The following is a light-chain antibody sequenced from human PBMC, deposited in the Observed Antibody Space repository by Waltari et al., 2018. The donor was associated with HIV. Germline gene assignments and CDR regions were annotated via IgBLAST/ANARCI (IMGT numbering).Light chain of an antibody. J-gene: IGKJ2*01. CDR1: QSVSSSY. CDR3: QHFDTSLPKYT. V-gene: IGKV3-20*01. Sequence: VLTQSPGPLSLSPGERATLSCRASQSVSSSYLAWYQQRPGQAPRLLIYGASSRAAGIPDRFTGSGSGTDFTLTISRLEPEDFAVYYCQHFDTSLPKYTFGQGTKLEIK. CDR2: GAS.